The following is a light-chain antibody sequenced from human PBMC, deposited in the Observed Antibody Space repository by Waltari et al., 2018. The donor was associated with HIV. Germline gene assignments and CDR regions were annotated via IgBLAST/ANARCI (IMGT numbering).Light chain of an antibody. CDR3: QQYSDWPPWT. CDR2: GAS. V-gene: IGKV3-15*01. J-gene: IGKJ1*01. Sequence: EIVMTPSPATLSVSPGERANHKQNRGQVPRLLIFGASTKAPGVSARFSGSGSGTEFTRTISSVQSEDFAVYYCQQYSDWPPWTFGQGTKVEI.